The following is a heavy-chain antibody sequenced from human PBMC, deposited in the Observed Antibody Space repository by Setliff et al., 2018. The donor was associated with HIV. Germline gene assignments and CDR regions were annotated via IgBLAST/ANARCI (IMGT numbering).Heavy chain of an antibody. CDR3: ARGSPRYSGSYGWFDP. D-gene: IGHD1-26*01. J-gene: IGHJ5*02. CDR1: GDSISSYY. Sequence: SETLSLTCTVSGDSISSYYWSWIRQPAGKGLEWIGRIHTSGSTNYNPSLKSRVTLSVDTSKNQFSLKLSFVTAADTAVYYCARGSPRYSGSYGWFDPWGQGTLVTVSS. V-gene: IGHV4-4*07. CDR2: IHTSGST.